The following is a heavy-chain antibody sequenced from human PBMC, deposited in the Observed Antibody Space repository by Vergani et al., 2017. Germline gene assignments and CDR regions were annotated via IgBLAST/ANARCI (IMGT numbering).Heavy chain of an antibody. Sequence: QVQLQESGPGLVKPSQTLSLTCTVSGCSISSCGYYWSWIRQHPGKGLEWIGYIYYSGSTYYNPSVKSRVTISVDTSKNQFSLKLSSVTAADTAVYYCARRRPDDYGDPGWFDPWGQGTLVTVSA. CDR3: ARRRPDDYGDPGWFDP. V-gene: IGHV4-31*03. J-gene: IGHJ5*02. CDR1: GCSISSCGYY. CDR2: IYYSGST. D-gene: IGHD4-17*01.